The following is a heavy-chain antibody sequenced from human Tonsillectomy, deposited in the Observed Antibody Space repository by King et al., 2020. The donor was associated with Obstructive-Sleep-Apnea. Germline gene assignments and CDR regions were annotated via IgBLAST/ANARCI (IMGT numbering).Heavy chain of an antibody. J-gene: IGHJ4*02. CDR3: ARDRGLWSAFDY. Sequence: VQLVESGGGVVQPGRSLRLSCVASGFTLSDYVIHWVRQAPGKGLEWVAVTSKDGRNNFYADSVKGRFTMSRDNSKNTVYVQMNSLGVDDTAMYFCARDRGLWSAFDYWGQGSLVTVSS. D-gene: IGHD2-8*02. V-gene: IGHV3-30*04. CDR1: GFTLSDYV. CDR2: TSKDGRNN.